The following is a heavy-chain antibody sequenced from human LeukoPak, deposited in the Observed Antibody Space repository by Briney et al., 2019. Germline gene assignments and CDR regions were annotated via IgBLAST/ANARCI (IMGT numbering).Heavy chain of an antibody. CDR2: ISGNDDGT. CDR1: GFTFSTCG. D-gene: IGHD3-10*01. Sequence: PGGSLRLSCTASGFTFSTCGMTWVRQAPGKGLEWVSSISGNDDGTYYADSVKGRFSISRDNSKNTQYLQMNSLRAEDTAIYYCAKRGPIYSASPGNYFDYWGQGTLVTVSS. J-gene: IGHJ4*02. V-gene: IGHV3-23*01. CDR3: AKRGPIYSASPGNYFDY.